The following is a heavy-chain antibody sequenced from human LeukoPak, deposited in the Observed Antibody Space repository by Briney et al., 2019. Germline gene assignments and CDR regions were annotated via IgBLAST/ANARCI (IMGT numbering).Heavy chain of an antibody. V-gene: IGHV4-4*07. CDR3: ARRSATATYFDY. CDR2: INASGST. Sequence: SETLSLTCSVSGGSISSYYWSWIRQTAGKGLEWIGRINASGSTRFNPSLKSRVTMSVDTSKNQFSLKLSSVTAADTAVYYCARRSATATYFDYWGQGTLVTVSS. J-gene: IGHJ4*02. CDR1: GGSISSYY. D-gene: IGHD2-15*01.